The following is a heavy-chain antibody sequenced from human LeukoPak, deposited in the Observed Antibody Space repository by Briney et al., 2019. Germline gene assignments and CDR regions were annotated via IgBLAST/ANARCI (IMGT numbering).Heavy chain of an antibody. CDR3: ARAVAAGRRFDY. CDR2: INPNSGGT. CDR1: GYTFTGYY. V-gene: IGHV1-2*02. D-gene: IGHD6-13*01. Sequence: EASVKVSCKASGYTFTGYYMHWVRQAPGQGLEWMGWINPNSGGTNYAQKFPGRVTMTRDTSTSTLYMGLSSLESDDTAVYFCARAVAAGRRFDYWGQGTLAIVSS. J-gene: IGHJ4*02.